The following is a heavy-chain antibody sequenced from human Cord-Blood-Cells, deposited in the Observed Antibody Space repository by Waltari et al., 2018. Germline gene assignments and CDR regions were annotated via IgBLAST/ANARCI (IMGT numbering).Heavy chain of an antibody. Sequence: QVQLQQWGAGLLKPSETLSLTCAVYGGSFSGYYWSWIRQPPGKGLGWIGEINHSGGTNSNPALKGRVTISVDTSKNQFSLKLSSVTAADTAVYYCARGFPAVADIFDYWCQGTLVTVSS. D-gene: IGHD6-19*01. V-gene: IGHV4-34*01. CDR2: INHSGGT. CDR3: ARGFPAVADIFDY. CDR1: GGSFSGYY. J-gene: IGHJ4*02.